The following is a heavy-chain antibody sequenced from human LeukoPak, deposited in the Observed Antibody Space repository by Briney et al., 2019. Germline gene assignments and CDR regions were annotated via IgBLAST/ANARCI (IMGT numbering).Heavy chain of an antibody. Sequence: GASVKVSCKVSGYTLTGLSMHWVRQAPGKGLEWMGGFDPEDGETIYAQKFQGRVTMTEDTSTDTAYMELSSLRSEDTAVYYCATVPPGYCSSTSCHNWFDPWGQGTLVTVSS. CDR1: GYTLTGLS. CDR3: ATVPPGYCSSTSCHNWFDP. V-gene: IGHV1-24*01. CDR2: FDPEDGET. D-gene: IGHD2-2*01. J-gene: IGHJ5*02.